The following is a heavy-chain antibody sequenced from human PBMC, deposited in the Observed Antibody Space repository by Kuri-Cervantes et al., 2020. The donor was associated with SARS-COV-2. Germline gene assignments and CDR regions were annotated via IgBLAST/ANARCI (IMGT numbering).Heavy chain of an antibody. V-gene: IGHV1-3*01. J-gene: IGHJ6*02. D-gene: IGHD1-7*01. Sequence: ASVKVSCKASGYTFTSYAMHWVRQAPGRRLEWMGWINAGNGNTKYSQKFQGRVTITRDTSASTAYMELSSLRSEDTAVYYCAKVGLELSPPGYYYGMDVWGQGTTVTVSS. CDR3: AKVGLELSPPGYYYGMDV. CDR2: INAGNGNT. CDR1: GYTFTSYA.